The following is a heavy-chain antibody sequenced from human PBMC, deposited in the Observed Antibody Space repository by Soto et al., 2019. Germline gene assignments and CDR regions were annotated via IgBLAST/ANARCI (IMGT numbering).Heavy chain of an antibody. J-gene: IGHJ6*02. CDR2: ISGSGGST. V-gene: IGHV3-23*01. CDR1: GFTFSSYA. Sequence: PGGSLRLSCAASGFTFSSYAMSWVRQAPGKGLERVSAISGSGGSTYYADSVKGRFTISRDNSKNTLYLQMNSLRAEDTAVYYCAKGVGAASPIHYGMDVWGQGTTVTSP. CDR3: AKGVGAASPIHYGMDV. D-gene: IGHD6-6*01.